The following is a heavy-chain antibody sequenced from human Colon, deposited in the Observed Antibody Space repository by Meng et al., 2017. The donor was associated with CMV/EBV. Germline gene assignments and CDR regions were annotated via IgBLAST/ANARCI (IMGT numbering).Heavy chain of an antibody. Sequence: GSLRLSCAVYGGSFSAYCWSWVRQPPGKGLEWIGKINHTGSTNYNPSLKSRVTISVDTSNNQFSLRLSSVTAADTAVYYCAREVGQQWLAVDYWGQGTLVTVSS. CDR3: AREVGQQWLAVDY. V-gene: IGHV4-34*01. D-gene: IGHD6-19*01. CDR2: INHTGST. CDR1: GGSFSAYC. J-gene: IGHJ4*02.